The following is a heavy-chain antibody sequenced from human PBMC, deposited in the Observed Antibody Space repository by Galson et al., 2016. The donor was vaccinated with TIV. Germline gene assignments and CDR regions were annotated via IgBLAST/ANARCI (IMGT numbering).Heavy chain of an antibody. J-gene: IGHJ6*02. CDR2: IYESGTT. CDR1: GYSIKSGYY. D-gene: IGHD4-17*01. Sequence: LSLTCAVSGYSIKSGYYWGWIRQPPGKGLQWIGSIYESGTTYSNPSLKSRLTLSVDTSKNQFSLKLSSVTAADTAVYYFMREGSTVTMHHYFGMDVWGQGTSVTVSS. V-gene: IGHV4-38-2*02. CDR3: MREGSTVTMHHYFGMDV.